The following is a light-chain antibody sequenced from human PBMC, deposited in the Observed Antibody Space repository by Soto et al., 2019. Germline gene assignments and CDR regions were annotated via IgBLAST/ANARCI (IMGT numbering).Light chain of an antibody. Sequence: QSALTQPASVSGSPGQSITISCTGTSSDVGGYNYVSWYQQLPGKAPKLIIYDVSHRPSGVSNRFSGSKSGNTASLTISGLQAEDEAVYYCSSYTYRSTLVFGGGTKLTVL. V-gene: IGLV2-14*01. CDR1: SSDVGGYNY. CDR3: SSYTYRSTLV. J-gene: IGLJ2*01. CDR2: DVS.